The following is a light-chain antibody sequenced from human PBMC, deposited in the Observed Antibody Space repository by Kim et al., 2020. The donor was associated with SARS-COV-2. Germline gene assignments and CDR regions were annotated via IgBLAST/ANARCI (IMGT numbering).Light chain of an antibody. Sequence: DIVMTQSPLSLPVTPGEPASISCRSSQSLLQRDGYNHLDWYLQKPGQPPQLLIYLGSIRASGVPDRFSGSGSGTDFTLKIRRVEADDVCIYYGMQKCGFGQGTKLEIK. J-gene: IGKJ2*03. CDR1: QSLLQRDGYNH. CDR2: LGS. CDR3: MQKCG. V-gene: IGKV2-28*01.